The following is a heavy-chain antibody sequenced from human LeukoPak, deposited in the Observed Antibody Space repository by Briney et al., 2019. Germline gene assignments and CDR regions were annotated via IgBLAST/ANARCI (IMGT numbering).Heavy chain of an antibody. CDR1: GGSFSGYY. V-gene: IGHV4-34*01. CDR3: ARGLGELLLSGYYFDY. Sequence: PSETLSPTCAVYGGSFSGYYWSWIRQPPGKGLEWIGEINHSGSTNYNPSLKSRVTISVDTSKNQFSLKLSSVTAADTAVYYCARGLGELLLSGYYFDYWGQGTLVTVSS. J-gene: IGHJ4*02. CDR2: INHSGST. D-gene: IGHD1-26*01.